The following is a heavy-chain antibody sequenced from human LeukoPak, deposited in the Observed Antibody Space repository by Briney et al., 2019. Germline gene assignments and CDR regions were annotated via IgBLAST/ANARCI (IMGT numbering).Heavy chain of an antibody. V-gene: IGHV3-7*03. CDR1: EFTFGIYW. J-gene: IGHJ3*01. Sequence: GGSVRLLCAVYEFTFGIYWITWVRQAPGKGGERVANINREGNKNHFVDSVKGRFTISRDNAKNVLYLQMNSLRAEDTAVYFCARDSSPYCGDDCYFDAFDLWGQGTMVTVSS. D-gene: IGHD2-21*02. CDR3: ARDSSPYCGDDCYFDAFDL. CDR2: INREGNKN.